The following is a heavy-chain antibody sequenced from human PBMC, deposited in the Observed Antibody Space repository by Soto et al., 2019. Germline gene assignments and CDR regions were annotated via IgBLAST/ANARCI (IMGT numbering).Heavy chain of an antibody. CDR2: FNTYKGNT. CDR3: ARERGNYAYGDY. CDR1: GYTFTSYG. V-gene: IGHV1-18*01. J-gene: IGHJ4*02. Sequence: QVQLVQSGAEVKKPGASVKVSCKASGYTFTSYGITWVRQAPGQGPEWMGCFNTYKGNTNYAQKFQGRVTRTTDTSTSTAYMELRSLRSDDTAVCYCARERGNYAYGDYWGQGTLVTVSS. D-gene: IGHD3-16*01.